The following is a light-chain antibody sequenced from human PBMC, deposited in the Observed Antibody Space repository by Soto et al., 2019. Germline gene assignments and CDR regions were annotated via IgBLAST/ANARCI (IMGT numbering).Light chain of an antibody. J-gene: IGLJ1*01. CDR1: SSDVGGYNY. CDR2: DVS. Sequence: QSVLTQPASVSGSPGQSITISCTGTSSDVGGYNYVSWYQHHPGKAPKLMIYDVSNRPSGVSNRFSGYKSGNTASLTISGLQAEDEADYYCNSYTSTSTSYVFGTGTKVTVL. V-gene: IGLV2-14*03. CDR3: NSYTSTSTSYV.